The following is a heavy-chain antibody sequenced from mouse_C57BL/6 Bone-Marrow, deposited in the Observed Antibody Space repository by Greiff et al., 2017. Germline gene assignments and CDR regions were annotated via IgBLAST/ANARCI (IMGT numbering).Heavy chain of an antibody. CDR1: GYAFSSSW. D-gene: IGHD1-1*01. CDR3: ASPLRYRFDY. V-gene: IGHV1-82*01. J-gene: IGHJ2*01. Sequence: VQLQQSGPELVKPGASVKISCKASGYAFSSSWMNWVKQRPGKGLEWIGRIYPGDGDTNYNGKFKGKATLTADKSSSTAYMQLSSLTSEDSAVYFCASPLRYRFDYWGQGTTLTVSS. CDR2: IYPGDGDT.